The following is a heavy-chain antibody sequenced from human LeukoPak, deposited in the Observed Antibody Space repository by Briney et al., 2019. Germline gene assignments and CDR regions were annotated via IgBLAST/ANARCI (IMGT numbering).Heavy chain of an antibody. CDR3: ARDLAYCGGDCYSGYFDY. D-gene: IGHD2-21*02. CDR1: GFTFSDYY. Sequence: GGSPRLSCAASGFTFSDYYMSWIRQAPGKGLEWVSYISSSGSTIYYADSVKGRFTISRDNAKNSLYLQMNSLRAEDTAVYYCARDLAYCGGDCYSGYFDYWGQGTLVTVSS. V-gene: IGHV3-11*01. J-gene: IGHJ4*02. CDR2: ISSSGSTI.